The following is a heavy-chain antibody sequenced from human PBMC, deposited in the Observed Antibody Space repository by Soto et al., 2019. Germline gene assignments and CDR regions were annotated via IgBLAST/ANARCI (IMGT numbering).Heavy chain of an antibody. CDR3: ARRSSSSYYYVFDV. J-gene: IGHJ6*02. V-gene: IGHV5-51*01. D-gene: IGHD6-6*01. CDR2: IYPGDSDT. CDR1: GYSFTRHW. Sequence: GESLKISCKGSGYSFTRHWIGWVGQVPGKGLEWMGIIYPGDSDTKYSPSFQGQVTLSADKSITTAYLQWSSLKASDSAMYYCARRSSSSYYYVFDVWGQGTTVTVSS.